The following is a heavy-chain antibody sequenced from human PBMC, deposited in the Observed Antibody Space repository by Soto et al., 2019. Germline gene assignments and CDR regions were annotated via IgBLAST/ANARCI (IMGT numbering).Heavy chain of an antibody. V-gene: IGHV4-34*01. CDR3: ARVRPYVFSSSWGRRFDP. Sequence: SETLSLTCAVYGGSFSGYYWSWIRQPPGKGLEWIGEINHSGSTNYNPSLKSRVTISVDTSKNQFSLKLSSVTAADTAVYYCARVRPYVFSSSWGRRFDPWGQGTLVTVS. CDR2: INHSGST. CDR1: GGSFSGYY. D-gene: IGHD6-13*01. J-gene: IGHJ5*02.